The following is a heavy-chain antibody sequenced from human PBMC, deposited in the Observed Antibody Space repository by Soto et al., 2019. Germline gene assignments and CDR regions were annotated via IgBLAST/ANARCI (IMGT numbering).Heavy chain of an antibody. CDR1: GFTVSSKY. J-gene: IGHJ4*02. CDR3: VQTTGWPGFDF. D-gene: IGHD6-19*01. CDR2: IYGGGTT. Sequence: EVQLVDSGGGLIQPGGSLRLSCAASGFTVSSKYMTWVRQAPGKGLEWVGVIYGGGTTYYADSVKGRFTISRDNSKNTLYLQVNSLRAEDTAVYYCVQTTGWPGFDFWGQGTLVTVSS. V-gene: IGHV3-53*01.